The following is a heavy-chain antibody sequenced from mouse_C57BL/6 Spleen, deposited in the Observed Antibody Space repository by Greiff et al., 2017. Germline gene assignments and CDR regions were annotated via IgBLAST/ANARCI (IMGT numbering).Heavy chain of an antibody. J-gene: IGHJ3*01. D-gene: IGHD1-1*01. CDR2: IDPSDSYT. CDR1: GYTFTSYW. Sequence: QVQLQQPGAELVMPGASVKLSCKASGYTFTSYWMHWVKQRPGQGLEWIGEIDPSDSYTNYNQKFKSKSTLTVDKSSSTAYMHLTSLTSEDSAVYYFARRGEYGIRSSWFAYWGQGTLLTVSA. V-gene: IGHV1-69*01. CDR3: ARRGEYGIRSSWFAY.